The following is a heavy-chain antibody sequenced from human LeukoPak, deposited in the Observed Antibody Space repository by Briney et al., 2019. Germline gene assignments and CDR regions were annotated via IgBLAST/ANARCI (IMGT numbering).Heavy chain of an antibody. J-gene: IGHJ4*02. Sequence: GGSLRLSCAASGFTFSSYAMHWVRQAPGKGLEWVAVIWYDDGSNKYYADSVKGRFTISRDNPKNTVYLQMNSLRAEDTAVYYCATLRLYGSGSYSSSWWGQGTLVTVSS. CDR1: GFTFSSYA. V-gene: IGHV3-33*01. CDR2: IWYDDGSNK. D-gene: IGHD3-10*01. CDR3: ATLRLYGSGSYSSSW.